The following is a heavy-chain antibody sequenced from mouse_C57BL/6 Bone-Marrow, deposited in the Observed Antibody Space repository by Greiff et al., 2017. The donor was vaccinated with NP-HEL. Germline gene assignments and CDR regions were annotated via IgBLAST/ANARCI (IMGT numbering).Heavy chain of an antibody. CDR3: AIGTAQAPAWFAY. J-gene: IGHJ3*01. CDR2: LHPSDSDT. D-gene: IGHD3-2*02. CDR1: GYTFTSYW. Sequence: QVQLQQPGAELVKPGASVKVSCKASGYTFTSYWMHWVKQRPGQGLEWIGRLHPSDSDTNYNQQFKGKATLTVDKSSSTAYMQLSSLTSEDSAGYYCAIGTAQAPAWFAYWGQGTLVTVSA. V-gene: IGHV1-74*01.